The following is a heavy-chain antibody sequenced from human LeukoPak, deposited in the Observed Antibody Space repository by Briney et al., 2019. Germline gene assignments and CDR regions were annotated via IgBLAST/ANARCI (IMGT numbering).Heavy chain of an antibody. D-gene: IGHD3-22*01. V-gene: IGHV1-8*01. J-gene: IGHJ4*02. CDR2: MNPNSGNT. Sequence: ASVKVSCKASGYTFTSYDINWVRQATGQGLEWMGWMNPNSGNTGYAQKFQGRVTMTRNTSISTAYMELSSLRSEDTAVYYCARGPYYYDSGGYHAIDYWGQGTLVTVSS. CDR1: GYTFTSYD. CDR3: ARGPYYYDSGGYHAIDY.